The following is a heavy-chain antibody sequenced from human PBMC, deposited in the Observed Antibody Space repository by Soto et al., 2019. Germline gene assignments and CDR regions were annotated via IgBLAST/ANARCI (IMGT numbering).Heavy chain of an antibody. Sequence: EASVKVSCKASGYTFTGYYMHWVRQAPGQGLEWMGWINPNSGGTNYAQKFQGWVTMTRDTSISTAYMELSRLRSDDTAVYYCARGGSAAAGFYYYYYGMDVWGQGTTVTVSS. CDR2: INPNSGGT. CDR1: GYTFTGYY. CDR3: ARGGSAAAGFYYYYYGMDV. J-gene: IGHJ6*02. D-gene: IGHD6-13*01. V-gene: IGHV1-2*04.